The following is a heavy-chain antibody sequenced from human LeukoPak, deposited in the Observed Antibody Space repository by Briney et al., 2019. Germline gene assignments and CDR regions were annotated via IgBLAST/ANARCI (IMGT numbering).Heavy chain of an antibody. J-gene: IGHJ4*02. Sequence: GGSLRLSCAASGFTFSSYEMNWVRQAPGKGLEWVSYINSSGSTIYYADSVKGRFTIFRDNAKNSLYLQMNSLRAEHTAVYYCARERRDGYNFYYFDYWGQGTLVTVSS. CDR1: GFTFSSYE. D-gene: IGHD5-24*01. V-gene: IGHV3-48*03. CDR2: INSSGSTI. CDR3: ARERRDGYNFYYFDY.